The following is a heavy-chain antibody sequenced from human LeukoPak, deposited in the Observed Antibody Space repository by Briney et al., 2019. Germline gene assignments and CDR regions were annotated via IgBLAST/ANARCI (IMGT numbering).Heavy chain of an antibody. J-gene: IGHJ4*02. D-gene: IGHD2-15*01. Sequence: PSETLSLTCAVYGRSFSGYYWSWIRQPPGKGLEWIGEINHSGSTNYNPSLKSRVTISVDTSKNQFSLKLSSVTAADTAVYYCARGRYFDYWGQGTLVTVSS. CDR2: INHSGST. CDR3: ARGRYFDY. CDR1: GRSFSGYY. V-gene: IGHV4-34*01.